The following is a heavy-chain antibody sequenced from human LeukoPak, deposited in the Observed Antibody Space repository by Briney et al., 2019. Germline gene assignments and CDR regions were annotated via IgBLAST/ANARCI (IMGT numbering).Heavy chain of an antibody. V-gene: IGHV6-1*01. CDR3: ARGSRFDH. D-gene: IGHD1-26*01. CDR2: TSYRSKWYN. Sequence: SQTLSLTCALSGDILSSNTAAWNWIRQSPSRGLEWLGRTSYRSKWYNDYAVSVKSRITINADTSKNQFSLQLNSVTPEDTAVYYCARGSRFDHWGQGILVTVSS. CDR1: GDILSSNTAA. J-gene: IGHJ5*02.